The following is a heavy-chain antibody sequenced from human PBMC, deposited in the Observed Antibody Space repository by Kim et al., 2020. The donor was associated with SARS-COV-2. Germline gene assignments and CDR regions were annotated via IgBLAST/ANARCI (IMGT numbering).Heavy chain of an antibody. CDR3: XKRPXGGWFXP. D-gene: IGHD3-16*01. CDR1: GFTFSSYA. V-gene: IGHV3-23*01. J-gene: IGHJ5*02. Sequence: GGSLRLXCAAAGFTFSSYAMNWVRQAXGKGXXXVSAXXGXXXSTYYAXXVKGRXXHSRXNYKNXLYLXXNSLXAEDTXVYYXXKRPXGGWFXPWGXXTLGXVS. CDR2: XXGXXXST.